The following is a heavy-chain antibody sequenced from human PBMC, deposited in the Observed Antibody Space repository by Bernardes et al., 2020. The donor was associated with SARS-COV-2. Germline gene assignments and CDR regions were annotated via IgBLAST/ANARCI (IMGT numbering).Heavy chain of an antibody. J-gene: IGHJ4*02. CDR2: IYSDGST. Sequence: GGSLRLSCAASGFTVSSNYMSWVRQAPGKGLEWVSVIYSDGSTYYADSAQGRFTMSRDTSKNMVYLQMNSLRPEDTAVYFCARVMNGYYDISGSSTLGGFDYWGQGTLVTVSS. CDR3: ARVMNGYYDISGSSTLGGFDY. D-gene: IGHD3-22*01. V-gene: IGHV3-66*02. CDR1: GFTVSSNY.